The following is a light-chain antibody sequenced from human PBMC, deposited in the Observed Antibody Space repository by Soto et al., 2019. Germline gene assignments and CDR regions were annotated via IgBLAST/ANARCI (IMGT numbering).Light chain of an antibody. Sequence: DIQMTQSPSSVSASVGDRVTITCRASRAIDIYLAWYQQKPGKAPKLLIYAASTLQSGVPSRFRGSGSGTAFTLTISSLQPEDFVTYFCQQANSLPYTFGQGTKLEI. CDR1: RAIDIY. CDR3: QQANSLPYT. J-gene: IGKJ2*01. V-gene: IGKV1-12*01. CDR2: AAS.